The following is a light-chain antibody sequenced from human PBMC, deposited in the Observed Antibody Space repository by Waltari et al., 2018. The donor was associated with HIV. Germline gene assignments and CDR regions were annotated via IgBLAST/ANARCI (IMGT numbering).Light chain of an antibody. CDR1: SGHSSYA. J-gene: IGLJ2*01. Sequence: QVVLTQSPSASASLGASVKLTCTLSSGHSSYAIAWQRQQPEKGPRYLMKLNSDGSHTKGDGIPDRFSGSSSGADRYLTISSLQSEYEADYYCQTWDTGTRVFGGGTKLTVL. V-gene: IGLV4-69*01. CDR3: QTWDTGTRV. CDR2: LNSDGSH.